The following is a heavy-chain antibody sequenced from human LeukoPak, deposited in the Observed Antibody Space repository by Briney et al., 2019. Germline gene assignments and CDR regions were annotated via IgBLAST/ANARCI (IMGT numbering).Heavy chain of an antibody. V-gene: IGHV4-34*01. J-gene: IGHJ4*02. CDR3: ASRRRGYSYGFDY. Sequence: SETLSLTCAVYGGSFSGYYWSWIRQPPGKGLEWIGEINHSGSTNYNPSLKSRVTISVDTSKNQFSLKLSSVTAADAAVYYCASRRRGYSYGFDYWGQGTLVTVSS. D-gene: IGHD5-18*01. CDR2: INHSGST. CDR1: GGSFSGYY.